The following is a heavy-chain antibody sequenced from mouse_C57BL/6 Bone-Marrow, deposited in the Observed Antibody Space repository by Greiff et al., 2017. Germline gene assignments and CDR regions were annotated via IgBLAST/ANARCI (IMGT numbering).Heavy chain of an antibody. V-gene: IGHV1-19*01. J-gene: IGHJ4*01. Sequence: VQLQQSGPVLVKPGASVKMSCKASGYTFTDYYMNWVKQSHGKSLEWIGVINPYNGGTSYNQKFKGKATLTVDKSSSTAYMELNSLTSEDSAVYYCARGAREAMDDGGQGTSVTVSS. CDR3: ARGAREAMDD. CDR2: INPYNGGT. D-gene: IGHD3-3*01. CDR1: GYTFTDYY.